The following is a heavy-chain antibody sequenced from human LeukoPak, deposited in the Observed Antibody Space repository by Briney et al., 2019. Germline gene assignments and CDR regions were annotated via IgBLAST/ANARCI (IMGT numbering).Heavy chain of an antibody. CDR3: ARPTRGSGYIDY. V-gene: IGHV4-39*01. CDR2: IYYSGST. Sequence: SETLSLTCTVSGGSISSSSYYWGCIRQPPGKGLEWIGSIYYSGSTYYNPSLKSRVTISVDTSKNQFSLKLSSVTAADTAVYYCARPTRGSGYIDYWGQGTLVTVSS. CDR1: GGSISSSSYY. D-gene: IGHD6-19*01. J-gene: IGHJ4*02.